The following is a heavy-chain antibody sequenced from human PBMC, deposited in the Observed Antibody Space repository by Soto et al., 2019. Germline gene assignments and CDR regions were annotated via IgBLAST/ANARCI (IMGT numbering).Heavy chain of an antibody. CDR3: ARSLTEGYCTITGCYTRPLYGTDV. D-gene: IGHD2-2*02. CDR2: INPNSGGT. Sequence: ASVKVSCKASGYTFSGYYIHWLRQAPGQGLEWMGWINPNSGGTNYAQKFQGRVTVTRDTPTSTAYMELSRLTSDDTAVYYCARSLTEGYCTITGCYTRPLYGTDVWGRGTTVTVSS. J-gene: IGHJ6*02. CDR1: GYTFSGYY. V-gene: IGHV1-2*02.